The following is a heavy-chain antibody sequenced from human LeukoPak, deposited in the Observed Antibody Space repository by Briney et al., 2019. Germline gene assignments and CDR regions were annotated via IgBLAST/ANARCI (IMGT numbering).Heavy chain of an antibody. CDR2: ISSSSSYI. CDR3: ARDKGGGKREDYDFWSATPPDAFDI. D-gene: IGHD3-3*01. V-gene: IGHV3-21*01. Sequence: NTGGSLRLSCAASGFTFSSYSMNWVRQAPGKGLEWVSSISSSSSYIYYADSVKGRFTISRDNAKNSLYLQMNSLRAEDTAVYYCARDKGGGKREDYDFWSATPPDAFDIWGQGTMVTVSS. J-gene: IGHJ3*02. CDR1: GFTFSSYS.